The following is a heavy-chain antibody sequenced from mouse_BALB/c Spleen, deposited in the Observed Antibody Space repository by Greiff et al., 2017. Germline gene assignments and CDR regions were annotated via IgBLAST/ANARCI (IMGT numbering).Heavy chain of an antibody. CDR2: IRSKSNNYAT. V-gene: IGHV10-1*02. CDR1: GFTFNTYA. Sequence: EVKLVESGGGLVQPKGSLKLSCAASGFTFNTYAMNWVRQAPGKGLEWVARIRSKSNNYATYYADSVKDRFTISRDDSQSMLYLQMNNLKTEDTAMHYCVRHDEGAMDYWGQGTSVTVSS. CDR3: VRHDEGAMDY. J-gene: IGHJ4*01. D-gene: IGHD2-3*01.